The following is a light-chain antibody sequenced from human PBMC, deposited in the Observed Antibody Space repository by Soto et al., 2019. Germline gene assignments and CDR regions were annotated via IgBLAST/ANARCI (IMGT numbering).Light chain of an antibody. Sequence: EIVMTQSPATLSVSPGETATLSCWASQSVSSNLDWYQQKPGQAPRLLIYGASTRATDIPARFSGSGSGTEFTLTISSLQSEDFAVYYCQQYNNFWTFGQGTKVEIK. CDR3: QQYNNFWT. CDR1: QSVSSN. V-gene: IGKV3-15*01. CDR2: GAS. J-gene: IGKJ1*01.